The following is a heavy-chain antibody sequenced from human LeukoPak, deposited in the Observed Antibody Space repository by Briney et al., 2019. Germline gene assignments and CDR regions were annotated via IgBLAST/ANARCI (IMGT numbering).Heavy chain of an antibody. D-gene: IGHD5-18*01. CDR1: GGSFSGYY. CDR2: INHSGST. J-gene: IGHJ4*02. V-gene: IGHV4-34*01. Sequence: PSETLSLTCAVYGGSFSGYYWSWIRQPPGKGLEWIGEINHSGSTNYNPSLKSRVTISVDTSKNQFSLKLSSVTAEDTAVYYCARGRVDTAMVTFFPFDYWGQGTLVTVSS. CDR3: ARGRVDTAMVTFFPFDY.